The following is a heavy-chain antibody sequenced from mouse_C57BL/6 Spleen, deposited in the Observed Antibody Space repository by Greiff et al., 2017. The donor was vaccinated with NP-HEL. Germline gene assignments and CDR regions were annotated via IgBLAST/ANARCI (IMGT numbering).Heavy chain of an antibody. V-gene: IGHV3-2*02. CDR3: ARTARIKY. Sequence: EVKLQESGPGLVKPSQSLSLTCPVTGYSITSGYGWNWIRQFPGNKLEWMGYISYSGSTNYNPSLKSRISITRDTSKNQFFLQLNSVTTEDTATYYCARTARIKYWCQGTTLTVSS. J-gene: IGHJ2*01. CDR1: GYSITSGYG. D-gene: IGHD1-2*01. CDR2: ISYSGST.